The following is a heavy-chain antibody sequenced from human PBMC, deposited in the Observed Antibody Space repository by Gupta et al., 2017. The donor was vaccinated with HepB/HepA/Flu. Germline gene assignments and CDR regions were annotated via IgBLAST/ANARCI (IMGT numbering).Heavy chain of an antibody. CDR1: GGSFSGYY. CDR2: INHSGST. V-gene: IGHV4-34*01. CDR3: ARGRGYSYGYQGYYYYMDV. J-gene: IGHJ6*03. D-gene: IGHD5-18*01. Sequence: QVQLQQWGAGLLKPSETLSLTCAVYGGSFSGYYWSWIRQPPGKGLEWIGEINHSGSTNYNPSLKSRVTISVDTSKNQFSLKLSSVTAADTAVYYCARGRGYSYGYQGYYYYMDVWGKGTTVTVSS.